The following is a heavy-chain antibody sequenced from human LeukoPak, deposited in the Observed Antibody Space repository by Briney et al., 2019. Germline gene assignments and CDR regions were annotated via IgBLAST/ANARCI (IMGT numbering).Heavy chain of an antibody. V-gene: IGHV3-7*01. CDR2: IKPDGNEK. CDR1: GFTFSSYA. Sequence: GGSLRLSCAASGFTFSSYAMSWVRRAPGRGLEWLANIKPDGNEKYYVDSVKGRFAISRDNAKNEVYLEMNSLRAEDTGVYYCSGRDSSRSPRAYWGQGTLVSVSS. CDR3: SGRDSSRSPRAY. D-gene: IGHD2-2*01. J-gene: IGHJ4*02.